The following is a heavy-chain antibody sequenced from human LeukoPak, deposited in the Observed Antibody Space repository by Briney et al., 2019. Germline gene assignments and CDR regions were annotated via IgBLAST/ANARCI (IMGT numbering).Heavy chain of an antibody. D-gene: IGHD4/OR15-4a*01. CDR3: AKVPRVLRTFDY. V-gene: IGHV3-30*04. CDR1: GFTFSSYA. CDR2: VSSDGSNK. Sequence: GGSLRLSCAASGFTFSSYAMYWVRQAPGKGLEWVAVVSSDGSNKDYADSVKGRFTMSRDNSKNTLYLQMNSLRAEDTAVYYCAKVPRVLRTFDYWGRGILVTVSS. J-gene: IGHJ4*02.